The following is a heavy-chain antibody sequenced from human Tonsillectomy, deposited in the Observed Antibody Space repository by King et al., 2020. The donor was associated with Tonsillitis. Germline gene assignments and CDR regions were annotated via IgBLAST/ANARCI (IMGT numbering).Heavy chain of an antibody. CDR3: TTSISSAARPDY. D-gene: IGHD6-6*01. V-gene: IGHV3-15*01. J-gene: IGHJ4*02. CDR1: GFTFSNAW. CDR2: IKSKTDGGTT. Sequence: VQLVESGGGLVKPGGSLRLSCAASGFTFSNAWMSWVRQAPGKGLEWVGRIKSKTDGGTTDYAAPVKGRFTIPRDDLKNTLYLQMNSLKTEDTAVYYCTTSISSAARPDYWGQGTLVTVSS.